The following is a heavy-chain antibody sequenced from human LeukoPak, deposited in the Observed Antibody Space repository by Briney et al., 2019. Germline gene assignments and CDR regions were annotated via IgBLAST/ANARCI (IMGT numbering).Heavy chain of an antibody. CDR2: IISSSSYI. D-gene: IGHD3-3*01. V-gene: IGHV3-21*01. CDR1: GFTFSSYS. J-gene: IGHJ4*02. CDR3: ARDNNDFWSGYYTGIDY. Sequence: AGGSLRLSCAASGFTFSSYSMNWVRQAPGKGLEWVSSIISSSSYIYYADSVKGRFTISRDNAKNSLYLQMNSLRAEDTAVYYCARDNNDFWSGYYTGIDYWGQGTLVTVSS.